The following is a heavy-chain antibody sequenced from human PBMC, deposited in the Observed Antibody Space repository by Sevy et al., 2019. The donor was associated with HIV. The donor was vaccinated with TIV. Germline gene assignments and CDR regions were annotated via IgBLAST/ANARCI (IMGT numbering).Heavy chain of an antibody. J-gene: IGHJ4*02. Sequence: GGSLRLSCAASGFTFSSYWMHWARQAPVKGLVWVSRVNSDGSSTSYADSVKGRFTISRDNAKNTLYLQMNSLRAEDTAVYYCARGAAAGTFDYWGQGTLVTVSS. V-gene: IGHV3-74*01. D-gene: IGHD6-13*01. CDR1: GFTFSSYW. CDR2: VNSDGSST. CDR3: ARGAAAGTFDY.